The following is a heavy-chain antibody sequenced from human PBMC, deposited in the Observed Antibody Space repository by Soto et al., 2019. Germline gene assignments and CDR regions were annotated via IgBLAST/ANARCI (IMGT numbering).Heavy chain of an antibody. CDR1: GDSISSAGSH. J-gene: IGHJ4*02. V-gene: IGHV4-31*03. CDR3: ARALVRGVVDY. D-gene: IGHD3-10*01. Sequence: QVQLQESGPGLVKPSQTLSLTCSVSGDSISSAGSHWTWVRQLPGKGLEWIGFMYYSGSTYYNPSLMSRVTISVDMSKNQFSLKLSCVTAADTAVYFCARALVRGVVDYWGQGTLVTVSS. CDR2: MYYSGST.